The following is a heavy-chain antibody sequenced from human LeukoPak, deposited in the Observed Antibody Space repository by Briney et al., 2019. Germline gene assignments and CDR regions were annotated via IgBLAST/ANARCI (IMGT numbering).Heavy chain of an antibody. CDR2: ISAYNGNT. CDR3: ARESRASYYLDYYYYYYMDV. J-gene: IGHJ6*03. V-gene: IGHV1-18*01. Sequence: GASVKVSCKASGYTFTSYGISWVRQAPGQGLEWMGWISAYNGNTNYAQKLQGRVTMTTDTSTSTAYMELRSRRSDDTAVYYCARESRASYYLDYYYYYYMDVWGKGTTVTVSS. D-gene: IGHD1-26*01. CDR1: GYTFTSYG.